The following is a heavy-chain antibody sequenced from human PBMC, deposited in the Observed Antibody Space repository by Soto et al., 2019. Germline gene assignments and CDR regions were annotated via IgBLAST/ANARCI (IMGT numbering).Heavy chain of an antibody. D-gene: IGHD3-3*01. Sequence: SETLSLTCTVSGGSVSSGSYYWSWIRQPPGKGLEWIGYIYYSGSTNYNPCLKSRVTISVDTSKNQFSLKLNSVTAADTAVYYCARERRSGDYLDYWGQGTLVTVSS. CDR2: IYYSGST. V-gene: IGHV4-61*01. CDR1: GGSVSSGSYY. CDR3: ARERRSGDYLDY. J-gene: IGHJ4*02.